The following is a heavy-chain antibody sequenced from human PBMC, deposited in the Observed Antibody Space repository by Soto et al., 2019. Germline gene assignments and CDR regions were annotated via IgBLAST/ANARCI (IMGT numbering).Heavy chain of an antibody. CDR2: INPNSGDT. CDR1: GYTFTGYY. D-gene: IGHD1-26*01. V-gene: IGHV1-2*02. J-gene: IGHJ6*02. Sequence: ASVKVSCKASGYTFTGYYVHWVRQAPGQGLEWMGWINPNSGDTYLAQRFQGRVTMNRDTSIGTAYMELRGLTSDDTAEYYCAKGGAIVAAGTRVYLYNAMDDWGQGTTVTVSS. CDR3: AKGGAIVAAGTRVYLYNAMDD.